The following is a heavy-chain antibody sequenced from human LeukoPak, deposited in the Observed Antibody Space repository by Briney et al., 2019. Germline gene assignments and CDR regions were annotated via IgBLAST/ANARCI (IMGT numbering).Heavy chain of an antibody. J-gene: IGHJ4*02. CDR1: GFTFSSYA. CDR3: AKAESKTTAYFDY. V-gene: IGHV3-23*01. D-gene: IGHD4-11*01. Sequence: GGSLRLSCAASGFTFSSYAMTWVRQAPGKGLEWVSAIGSGGSAYYADSVKGRFTISRDNSKNTLYLQMNSLRAEDTAVYYCAKAESKTTAYFDYWGQGTLVTVSS. CDR2: IGSGGSA.